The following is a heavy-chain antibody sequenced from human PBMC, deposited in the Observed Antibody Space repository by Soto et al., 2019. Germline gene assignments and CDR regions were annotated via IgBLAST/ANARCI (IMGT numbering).Heavy chain of an antibody. CDR1: GYSFANYA. D-gene: IGHD5-18*01. V-gene: IGHV1-3*01. J-gene: IGHJ3*02. CDR3: ARTASYAFDI. CDR2: IDGGSGNT. Sequence: QVQLVQSGAEVKKPGASVNVSCKASGYSFANYAIHWVRQAPGQRLEWMGWIDGGSGNTRFSQKFQGRVTISRDPSATTAYLELTSLRSEDTAVYYCARTASYAFDIWGQGTMVSIFS.